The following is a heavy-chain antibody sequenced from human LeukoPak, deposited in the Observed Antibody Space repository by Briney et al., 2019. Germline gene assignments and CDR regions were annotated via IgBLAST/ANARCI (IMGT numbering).Heavy chain of an antibody. CDR1: GGSISSSSYY. Sequence: SETLCLTCTVSGGSISSSSYYWGWIRQPPGKGLEWIGSIYYSGSTCYNPSLKSRVTISIDTSKNQFSLRLSSVTAADTAVCYCAREGSRDFWSGPVYYFDYWGQGTLVTVSS. D-gene: IGHD3-3*01. J-gene: IGHJ4*02. CDR3: AREGSRDFWSGPVYYFDY. CDR2: IYYSGST. V-gene: IGHV4-39*07.